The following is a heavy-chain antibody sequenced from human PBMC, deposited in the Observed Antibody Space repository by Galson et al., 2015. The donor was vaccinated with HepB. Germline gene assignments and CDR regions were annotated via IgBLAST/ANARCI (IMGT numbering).Heavy chain of an antibody. Sequence: SLRLSCAASGFTFSSYAMHWVRHAPGKGLEWVAVISYDGSNKYYADSVKGRFTISRDNSKNTLYLQMNSLRAEDTAVYYCARDKIGSYGSGSYYGMDVWGQGTTVTVSS. CDR1: GFTFSSYA. D-gene: IGHD3-10*01. V-gene: IGHV3-30-3*01. J-gene: IGHJ6*02. CDR3: ARDKIGSYGSGSYYGMDV. CDR2: ISYDGSNK.